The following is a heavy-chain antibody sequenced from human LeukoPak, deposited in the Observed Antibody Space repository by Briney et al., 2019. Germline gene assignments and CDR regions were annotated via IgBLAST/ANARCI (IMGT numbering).Heavy chain of an antibody. CDR2: FFTSGTP. CDR3: ARFRGGSRPGHDY. D-gene: IGHD3-16*01. J-gene: IGHJ4*02. CDR1: GGSISRGGYH. Sequence: SETLSLTCTVSGGSISRGGYHWSWIRQPAGKGLEWIGRFFTSGTPNYNPSLKSRVTISVDTSKNQFSLKLSSVTAADTAVYYCARFRGGSRPGHDYWGQGTLVTVSS. V-gene: IGHV4-61*02.